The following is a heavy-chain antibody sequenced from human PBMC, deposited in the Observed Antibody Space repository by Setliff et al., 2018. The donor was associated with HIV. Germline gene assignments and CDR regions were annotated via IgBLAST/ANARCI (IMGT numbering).Heavy chain of an antibody. Sequence: ASVKVSCKASGYTFTAYGITWVRQAPGQGLEWMGWMSAYSGDTKYAQKIQGRVTMTRDTSTSTAYMELRRLTSEDTAVYYCARGPGYYDSSGRDYWGQGTLVTVSS. J-gene: IGHJ4*02. CDR3: ARGPGYYDSSGRDY. CDR1: GYTFTAYG. V-gene: IGHV1-18*04. D-gene: IGHD3-22*01. CDR2: MSAYSGDT.